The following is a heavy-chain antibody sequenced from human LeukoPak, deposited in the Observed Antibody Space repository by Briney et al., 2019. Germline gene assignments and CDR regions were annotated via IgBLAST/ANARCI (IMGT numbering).Heavy chain of an antibody. Sequence: PGGSLRLSCAASGFTFSSYWMHWVRQAPGKGLVWVSRINNDGSSTSYADSVKGRFTISRDNAKNTLYLQMNSLRAEDTAVYCCARPTKEGSSWYWWFDLWGQGTLVTVSS. V-gene: IGHV3-74*01. CDR2: INNDGSST. CDR3: ARPTKEGSSWYWWFDL. CDR1: GFTFSSYW. J-gene: IGHJ5*02. D-gene: IGHD6-13*01.